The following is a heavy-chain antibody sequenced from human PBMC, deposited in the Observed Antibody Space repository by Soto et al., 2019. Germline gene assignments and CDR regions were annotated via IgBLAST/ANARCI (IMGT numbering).Heavy chain of an antibody. CDR1: GYSFTTYW. CDR3: ERPAYHYDTNSFGY. D-gene: IGHD3-22*01. Sequence: GESLKISCKGSGYSFTTYWICWVRQMPGKGLECMGVIYPGDSDIRFSRSLQCEVTISADMSLSIAYLQRSSMRLSATAMSYCERPAYHYDTNSFGYWGQGTLVTVSS. CDR2: IYPGDSDI. J-gene: IGHJ4*02. V-gene: IGHV5-51*01.